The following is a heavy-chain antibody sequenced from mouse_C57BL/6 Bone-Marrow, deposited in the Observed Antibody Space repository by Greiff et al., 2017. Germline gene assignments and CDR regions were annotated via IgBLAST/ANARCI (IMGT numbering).Heavy chain of an antibody. D-gene: IGHD1-1*01. Sequence: EVQLQESGAELVRPGASVKLSCTASGFNIKDDYMHWVKQRPEQGLAWIGWIDPENGDTEYASKFQGKATITADTSSNTAYLQISSLTSEDTAVYYCGYYGSSYNYGGQGTTLTVSS. J-gene: IGHJ2*01. V-gene: IGHV14-4*01. CDR1: GFNIKDDY. CDR3: GYYGSSYNY. CDR2: IDPENGDT.